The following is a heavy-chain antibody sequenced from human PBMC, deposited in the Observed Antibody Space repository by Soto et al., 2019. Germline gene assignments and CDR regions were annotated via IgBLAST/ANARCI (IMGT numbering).Heavy chain of an antibody. CDR3: ATWHLQEHAYDI. J-gene: IGHJ3*02. CDR1: GFTFSNYA. CDR2: LYDLDGT. D-gene: IGHD1-1*01. Sequence: QPGGSLRLSCSVSGFTFSNYAMHWVRQAPGKGLEWVSALYDLDGTYYADSVKGRFTTSSDSSRTTVYLQMNSLRPDDTAVYSCATWHLQEHAYDIRGQGTMVTVSS. V-gene: IGHV3-53*01.